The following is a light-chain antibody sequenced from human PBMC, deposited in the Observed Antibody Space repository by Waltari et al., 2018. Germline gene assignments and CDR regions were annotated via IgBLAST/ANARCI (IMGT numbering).Light chain of an antibody. Sequence: QSALTQPASVSGSPGQSITISCTGASADLASYNLVSWYQHHPAKAPKLMIYEAVKRPSGVSNRFSGAKSGTTASLIISGLQADDEADYYCCSYTGSSTSYGCGSGTKVPVL. J-gene: IGLJ1*01. CDR1: SADLASYNL. V-gene: IGLV2-23*01. CDR3: CSYTGSSTSYG. CDR2: EAV.